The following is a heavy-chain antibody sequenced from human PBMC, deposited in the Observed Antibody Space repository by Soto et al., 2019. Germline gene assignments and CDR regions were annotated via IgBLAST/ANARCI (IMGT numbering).Heavy chain of an antibody. D-gene: IGHD3-3*01. CDR3: AKVNTIFGVESYYYGMDV. CDR2: IGGLTDST. Sequence: QTGGSLRLSCAASGFTFSSYAMTWVRQAPGMGLEWISTIGGLTDSTYCAESVKGRFTISRDNSRNTLYLQLNSLSAEDTAIYYCAKVNTIFGVESYYYGMDVWGQGTSVTVSS. J-gene: IGHJ6*02. V-gene: IGHV3-23*01. CDR1: GFTFSSYA.